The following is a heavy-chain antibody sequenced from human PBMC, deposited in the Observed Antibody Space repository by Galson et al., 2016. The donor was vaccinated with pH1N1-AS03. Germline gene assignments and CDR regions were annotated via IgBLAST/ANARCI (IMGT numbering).Heavy chain of an antibody. V-gene: IGHV3-23*01. D-gene: IGHD4-23*01. CDR1: GFTFSNFA. Sequence: SLRLSCAASGFTFSNFAMSWVRQGPGEGLEWVSAISVDGDVTYYADSMKGRFIISRDNSKDTLYLQMSGLRAEDTAEYYCATDGTNGLLRWKYWGQGTLVTVSS. CDR2: ISVDGDVT. CDR3: ATDGTNGLLRWKY. J-gene: IGHJ4*02.